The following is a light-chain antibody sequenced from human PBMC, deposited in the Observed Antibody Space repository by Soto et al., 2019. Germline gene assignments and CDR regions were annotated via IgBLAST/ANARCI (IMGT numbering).Light chain of an antibody. CDR2: KAS. CDR3: QQYNSYSPT. CDR1: QSISTW. J-gene: IGKJ1*01. V-gene: IGKV1-5*03. Sequence: DIQMTQSPSTLSASVGDRVTITCWASQSISTWLAWYQQEPGKAPKLLIHKASSLQSGVPSRFSGSGSGTDFTLTISSLHPDDFATYYCQQYNSYSPTFGQGTRVEIK.